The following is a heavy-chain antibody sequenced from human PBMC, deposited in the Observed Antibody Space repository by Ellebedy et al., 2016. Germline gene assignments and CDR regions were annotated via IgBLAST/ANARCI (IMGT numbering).Heavy chain of an antibody. D-gene: IGHD3-9*01. V-gene: IGHV3-48*01. Sequence: GESLKISXAASGFTFSSYSMNWVRQAPGKGLEWVSYISSSSSTLYYADSVKGRFTISRDNAKNSLYLQMNSLRAEDTAVYYCARDQGLTGPYYFDYWGQGTLVTVSS. CDR2: ISSSSSTL. J-gene: IGHJ4*02. CDR3: ARDQGLTGPYYFDY. CDR1: GFTFSSYS.